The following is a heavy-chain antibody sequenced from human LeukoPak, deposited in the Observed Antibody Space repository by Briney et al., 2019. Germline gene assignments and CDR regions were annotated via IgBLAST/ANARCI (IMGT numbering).Heavy chain of an antibody. CDR3: ARDLRPYYDFWIGYSGVDY. CDR2: IKQDGSEK. Sequence: GGSLRLSCAASGFTFSSYWMSWVRQAPGKGLEWVANIKQDGSEKYYVDSVKRRFTISRDNAKNSLYLQMNSLRAEDTAVYYCARDLRPYYDFWIGYSGVDYWGQGTLVTVSS. CDR1: GFTFSSYW. V-gene: IGHV3-7*01. J-gene: IGHJ4*02. D-gene: IGHD3-3*01.